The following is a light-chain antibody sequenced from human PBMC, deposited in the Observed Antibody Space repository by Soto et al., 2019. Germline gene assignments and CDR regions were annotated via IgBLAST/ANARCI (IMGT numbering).Light chain of an antibody. CDR2: GAS. CDR3: QQYGTSPPLYT. Sequence: EVVLTQSPGTLSLSPGERATLSCRASQSVSSSYLAWYQQKPGQAPRLLIYGASSRATGIPGRFSGSGSGTDFTLTISSLETEDFAVYYCQQYGTSPPLYTFGQGTKLEIK. CDR1: QSVSSSY. V-gene: IGKV3-20*01. J-gene: IGKJ2*01.